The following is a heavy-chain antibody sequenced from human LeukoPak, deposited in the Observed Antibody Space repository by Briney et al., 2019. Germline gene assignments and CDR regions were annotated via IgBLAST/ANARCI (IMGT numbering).Heavy chain of an antibody. V-gene: IGHV3-21*04. CDR2: ISSSSYI. CDR3: ARGYGAGNYRRPFYGMDV. D-gene: IGHD3-10*01. CDR1: GFTFSSYS. Sequence: GSLRLSCAASGFTFSSYSMNWVRQAPGKGLEWVSSISSSSYIYYADSVKGRFTISRDNAKNSLYLQMDSLSAEDTAFYYCARGYGAGNYRRPFYGMDVWGQGTTVTVSS. J-gene: IGHJ6*02.